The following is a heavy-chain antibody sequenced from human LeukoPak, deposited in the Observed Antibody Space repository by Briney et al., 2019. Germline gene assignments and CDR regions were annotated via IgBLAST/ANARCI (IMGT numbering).Heavy chain of an antibody. CDR3: ARHVTVTYDAFDL. CDR1: GGSTTGYF. J-gene: IGHJ3*01. Sequence: SETLSLTCSVSGGSTTGYFWTWIRQPPGKGPEWIGYVYYKGDTSYSPSLDSRVSVSVDTSKKQFSLKLNSVTAADTAMYYCARHVTVTYDAFDLWGQGTMVTVSS. CDR2: VYYKGDT. V-gene: IGHV4-59*08. D-gene: IGHD4-11*01.